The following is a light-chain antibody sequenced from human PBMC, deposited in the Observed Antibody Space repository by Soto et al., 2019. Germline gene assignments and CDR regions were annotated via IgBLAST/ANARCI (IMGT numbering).Light chain of an antibody. CDR3: QQYGAPPLT. CDR2: GGA. Sequence: EIVLTQSPDTLSLSPGERVTLSCRASQNIYINSLAWYQQRPGQAPRLLIYGGATRATAVPDRFSGSGSGTDFALTISXXXXXXXAVYYCQQYGAPPLTFGPGTKVD. J-gene: IGKJ3*01. V-gene: IGKV3-20*01. CDR1: QNIYINS.